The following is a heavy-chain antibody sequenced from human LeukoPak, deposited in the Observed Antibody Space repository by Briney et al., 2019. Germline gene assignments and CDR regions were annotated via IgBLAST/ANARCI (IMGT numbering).Heavy chain of an antibody. CDR3: ARDSRGSSWFFDY. V-gene: IGHV3-48*03. CDR2: ISSSGRTF. CDR1: GFTFSSFE. J-gene: IGHJ4*02. Sequence: GGSLRLSCAASGFTFSSFEMNWVRQAPGKGLEWVSYISSSGRTFYYADSVKGRFTISRDNGKNSLCLQMNSLRVEDTAVYYCARDSRGSSWFFDYWGQGALVTVSS. D-gene: IGHD6-13*01.